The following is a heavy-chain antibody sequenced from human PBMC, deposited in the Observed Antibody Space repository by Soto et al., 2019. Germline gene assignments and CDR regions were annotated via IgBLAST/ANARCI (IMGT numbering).Heavy chain of an antibody. D-gene: IGHD1-1*01. J-gene: IGHJ4*02. CDR2: ISLSGYVT. CDR1: GFIFGDYA. V-gene: IGHV3-11*01. CDR3: VRWWNGFDY. Sequence: QVRLVESGGDLVKPGGSLRLSCVGSGFIFGDYAMGWIRQAPGKGLEWISYISLSGYVTFDADSVKGRFTFSRDNAKNSIYVEMNSLSPGDMAVYYCVRWWNGFDYWGQGTLVTVSS.